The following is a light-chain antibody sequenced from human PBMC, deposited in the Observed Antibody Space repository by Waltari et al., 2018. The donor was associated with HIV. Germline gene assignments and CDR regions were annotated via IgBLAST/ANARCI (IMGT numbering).Light chain of an antibody. V-gene: IGLV2-23*02. CDR1: SSDVGAANL. CDR2: EVN. J-gene: IGLJ2*01. Sequence: SALTQPASVSGSPGQSITISCTGTSSDVGAANLASWYQQHPGKAPKFIIYEVNKRPSEVSIRFSGSKSGNTASLTISGLQAEDEADYYCCSYAGRSTLEVFGGGTKVTVL. CDR3: CSYAGRSTLEV.